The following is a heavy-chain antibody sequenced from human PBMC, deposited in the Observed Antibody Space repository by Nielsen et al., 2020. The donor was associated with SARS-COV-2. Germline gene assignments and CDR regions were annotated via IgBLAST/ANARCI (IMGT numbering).Heavy chain of an antibody. Sequence: GESLKISCAASGFTFSSYWMSWVRQAPGKGLEWVANIKQDGSEKYYVDSVKGRFTISRDNAKNSLYLQMNSLRAEDTAVYYCARETTMISAGAFDIWGQGTMVTVSS. D-gene: IGHD3-22*01. CDR3: ARETTMISAGAFDI. J-gene: IGHJ3*02. CDR2: IKQDGSEK. CDR1: GFTFSSYW. V-gene: IGHV3-7*05.